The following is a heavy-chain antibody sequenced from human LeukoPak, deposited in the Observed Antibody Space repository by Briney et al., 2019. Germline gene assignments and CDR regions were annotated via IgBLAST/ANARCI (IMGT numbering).Heavy chain of an antibody. CDR3: ARGNSGY. CDR2: MSYDGSNK. Sequence: GGSLRLSCAASGFTFSSYAMHWVRQAPGKGLEWVALMSYDGSNKYYADSVKGRFTISRDNSKNTLYLQMNSLRAEDTAVYYCARGNSGYWGQGTLVTVSS. D-gene: IGHD1/OR15-1a*01. V-gene: IGHV3-30-3*01. CDR1: GFTFSSYA. J-gene: IGHJ4*02.